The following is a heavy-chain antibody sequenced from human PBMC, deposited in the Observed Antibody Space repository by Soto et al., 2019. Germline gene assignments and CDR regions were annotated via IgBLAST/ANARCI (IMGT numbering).Heavy chain of an antibody. CDR3: AGIDILTGYPY. CDR2: ISGSGGST. Sequence: GGSLRLSCAASGFTFSSYAMSWVRQAPGKGLEWVSAISGSGGSTYYADSVKGRFTISRDNSKNTLYLQMNSLRAEDTAVYYCAGIDILTGYPYWGQGTLVTVSS. CDR1: GFTFSSYA. V-gene: IGHV3-23*01. D-gene: IGHD3-9*01. J-gene: IGHJ4*02.